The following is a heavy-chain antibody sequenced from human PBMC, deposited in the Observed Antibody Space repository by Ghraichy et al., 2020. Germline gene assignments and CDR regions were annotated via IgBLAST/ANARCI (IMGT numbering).Heavy chain of an antibody. CDR3: AKPPGVLWPAFDI. J-gene: IGHJ3*02. D-gene: IGHD2-21*01. V-gene: IGHV3-23*01. CDR1: GFTFSSYA. CDR2: ISGSSSGT. Sequence: GGSLRLSCAASGFTFSSYAMSWVRQAPGKGLEWVSTISGSSSGTYFTDSVKGRFTISRDNSKNTLYLQMNSLRVDDTAVYYCAKPPGVLWPAFDIWGQGTMVTVSS.